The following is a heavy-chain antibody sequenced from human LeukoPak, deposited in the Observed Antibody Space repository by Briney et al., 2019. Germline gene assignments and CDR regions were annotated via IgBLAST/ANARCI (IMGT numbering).Heavy chain of an antibody. V-gene: IGHV3-74*01. D-gene: IGHD4-17*01. CDR3: ARDGRTVTSSSTSFDY. J-gene: IGHJ4*02. Sequence: GGSLRLSCAASGFTFSTYWMHWVRQAPGKGLVWVSRINSDGSDTSYADSVKGRFTISRDNAKNTLYLQMNSLRAEDTAVYYCARDGRTVTSSSTSFDYWGQGTLVTVSP. CDR1: GFTFSTYW. CDR2: INSDGSDT.